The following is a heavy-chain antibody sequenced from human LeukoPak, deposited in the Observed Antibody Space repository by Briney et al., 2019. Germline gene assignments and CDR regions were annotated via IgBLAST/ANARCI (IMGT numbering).Heavy chain of an antibody. CDR3: ARSRWIAAAAPD. Sequence: ASVKVSCKASGYTFTSYDINWVRQATGQGLEWMGWMNPNSGNTGYAQKFQGRVTMTRNTSISTAYMELSSLRSEDTAVYYCARSRWIAAAAPDWGQGTLVTVSS. CDR1: GYTFTSYD. D-gene: IGHD6-13*01. V-gene: IGHV1-8*01. J-gene: IGHJ4*02. CDR2: MNPNSGNT.